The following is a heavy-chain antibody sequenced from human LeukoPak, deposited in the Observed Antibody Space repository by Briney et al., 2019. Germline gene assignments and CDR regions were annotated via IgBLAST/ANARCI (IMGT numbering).Heavy chain of an antibody. V-gene: IGHV1-18*01. CDR3: ARAEWELLPFDY. J-gene: IGHJ4*02. Sequence: ASVKVSCKASGYTFTSYGISRVRQAPGQGLEWMGWISAYNGNTNYAQKLQGRVTMTTDTSTSTAYMELRSLRSDDTAVYYCARAEWELLPFDYWGQGTLVTVSS. D-gene: IGHD1-26*01. CDR2: ISAYNGNT. CDR1: GYTFTSYG.